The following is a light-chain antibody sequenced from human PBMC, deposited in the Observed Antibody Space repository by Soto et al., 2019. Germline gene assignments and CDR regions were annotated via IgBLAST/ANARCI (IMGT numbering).Light chain of an antibody. CDR3: QQRSNWIT. Sequence: EIVLTQSPGTLSLSPGERATLSCRASQSVSSSYLVWHQQKPGQAPRLLIYDASYRATGIPARFSGSGSGTDFILTISSLEPEDFAIYYCQQRSNWITFGQGTRLEIK. CDR1: QSVSSSY. CDR2: DAS. V-gene: IGKV3D-20*02. J-gene: IGKJ5*01.